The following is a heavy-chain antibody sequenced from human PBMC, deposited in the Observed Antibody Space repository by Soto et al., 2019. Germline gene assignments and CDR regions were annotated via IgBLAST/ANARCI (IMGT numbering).Heavy chain of an antibody. D-gene: IGHD6-13*01. CDR3: ARVKTSSRYVDY. CDR1: GFTFSIYE. Sequence: GGALRLSFAASGFTFSIYEMHCVLQATGKGMDWVSAIGTAGDKYYPGSLKPRSPISRQNAKNSLSIKMKTLREEDKEVYYCARVKTSSRYVDYWGQGTLVTVSS. CDR2: IGTAGDK. J-gene: IGHJ4*02. V-gene: IGHV3-13*01.